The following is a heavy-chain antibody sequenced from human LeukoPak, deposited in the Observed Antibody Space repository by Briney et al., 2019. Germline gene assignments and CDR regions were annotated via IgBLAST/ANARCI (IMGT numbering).Heavy chain of an antibody. CDR1: GYTFTGYY. CDR3: ARAGVGAANWFDP. CDR2: INPNSGGT. V-gene: IGHV1-2*02. Sequence: VASVKVSCKASGYTFTGYYMHWVRQAPGQGLEWMGWINPNSGGTNYAQKFQGRVTMTRDTSISTAYMELSRLRSDDTAVYYCARAGVGAANWFDPWGQGTLVTVSS. J-gene: IGHJ5*02. D-gene: IGHD1-26*01.